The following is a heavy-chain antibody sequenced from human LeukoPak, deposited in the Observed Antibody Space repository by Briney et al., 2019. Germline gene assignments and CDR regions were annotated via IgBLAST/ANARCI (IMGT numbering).Heavy chain of an antibody. CDR3: ARLAPGAVAGRYYFDY. CDR1: GYTFTSYG. CDR2: ISAYNGNT. D-gene: IGHD6-19*01. J-gene: IGHJ4*02. Sequence: ASVKVSCKASGYTFTSYGISWVRQAPGQGLEWMGWISAYNGNTNYAQKLQGRVTMTTDTSTSTAYMELRSLRSEDTAVYYCARLAPGAVAGRYYFDYWGQGTLVTVSS. V-gene: IGHV1-18*01.